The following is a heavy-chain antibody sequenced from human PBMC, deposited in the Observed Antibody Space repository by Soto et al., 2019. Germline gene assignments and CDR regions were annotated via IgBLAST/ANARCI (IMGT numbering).Heavy chain of an antibody. D-gene: IGHD3-16*02. V-gene: IGHV4-4*02. Sequence: SETLSLTCAVSGGSVSSSNWWPWVRQSPGKGLEWIGYIYHSGSTDYNPSLKSRVTISVDTSKNQFSLKLSSVTAADTAVYYCARLYGLDAFDIWGQGTMVTVSS. CDR2: IYHSGST. CDR3: ARLYGLDAFDI. CDR1: GGSVSSSNW. J-gene: IGHJ3*02.